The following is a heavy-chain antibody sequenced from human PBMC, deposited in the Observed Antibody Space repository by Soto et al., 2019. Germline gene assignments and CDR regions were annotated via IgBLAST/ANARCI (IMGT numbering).Heavy chain of an antibody. Sequence: SGPTLVNPTQTLTLTCTCSGFSLSTSGMCVSWIRQPPGKALEWLARIDWDDDKYYSTSLKTRLTISKDTSKNQVVLTMTNMDPVDKATYYCARTRMITFGGGLPWFTPWGQRTLVTAS. D-gene: IGHD3-16*01. CDR1: GFSLSTSGMC. V-gene: IGHV2-70*11. J-gene: IGHJ5*02. CDR2: IDWDDDK. CDR3: ARTRMITFGGGLPWFTP.